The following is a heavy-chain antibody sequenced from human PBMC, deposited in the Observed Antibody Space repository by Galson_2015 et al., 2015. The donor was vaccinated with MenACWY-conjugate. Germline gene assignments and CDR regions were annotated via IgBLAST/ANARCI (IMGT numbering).Heavy chain of an antibody. CDR2: IGSVTSTI. D-gene: IGHD6-19*01. CDR3: ARDGSGWVIDF. V-gene: IGHV3-48*04. Sequence: SLRLSCAASGFTFSHYSMYWVRQAPGKGLEWVSYIGSVTSTIYYRDSVKGRFTIFRDNAKNSLYLQMNSLRAEDTAVYYCARDGSGWVIDFWGQGTLVTVFS. CDR1: GFTFSHYS. J-gene: IGHJ4*02.